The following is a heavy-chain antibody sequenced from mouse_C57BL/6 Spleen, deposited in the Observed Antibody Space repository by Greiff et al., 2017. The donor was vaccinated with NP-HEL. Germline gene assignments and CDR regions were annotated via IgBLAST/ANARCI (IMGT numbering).Heavy chain of an antibody. CDR1: GYTFTSYW. CDR2: IDPSDSYT. J-gene: IGHJ2*01. Sequence: VQLQQPGAELVMPGASVKLSCKASGYTFTSYWMHWVKQRPGQGLEWIGEIDPSDSYTNYNQKFKGKSTLTVDKSSSTAYMQLSSLTSEDSAVYYCATGGGFDYWGKGTTLTVST. V-gene: IGHV1-69*01. CDR3: ATGGGFDY.